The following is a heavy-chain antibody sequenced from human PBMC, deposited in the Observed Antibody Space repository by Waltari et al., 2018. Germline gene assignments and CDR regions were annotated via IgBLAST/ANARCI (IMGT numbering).Heavy chain of an antibody. CDR1: GGSISSSSYY. CDR2: IYYSGST. V-gene: IGHV4-39*07. CDR3: ARKAAAGRFDY. J-gene: IGHJ4*02. Sequence: QLQLQESGPGLVTPSETLSLTCPVPGGSISSSSYYWCWIRQPPGKGLEWIGSIYYSGSTYYNPSLKSRVTISVDTSKNQFSLKLSSVTAADTAVYYCARKAAAGRFDYWGQGTLVTVSS. D-gene: IGHD6-13*01.